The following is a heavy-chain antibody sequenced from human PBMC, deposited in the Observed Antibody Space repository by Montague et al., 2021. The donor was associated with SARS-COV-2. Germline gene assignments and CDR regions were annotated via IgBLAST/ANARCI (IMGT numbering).Heavy chain of an antibody. V-gene: IGHV3-53*04. Sequence: SLSLSFSASGFPVSSNYMSWVRQAPGKGLEWVSVIYSGGSTYYADSVKGRFTISRHNSKNTLYLQMNSLRAEDTAVYYCARDNGDYEGGYYYGMDVWGQGTTVTVSS. CDR2: IYSGGST. D-gene: IGHD4-17*01. CDR3: ARDNGDYEGGYYYGMDV. J-gene: IGHJ6*02. CDR1: GFPVSSNY.